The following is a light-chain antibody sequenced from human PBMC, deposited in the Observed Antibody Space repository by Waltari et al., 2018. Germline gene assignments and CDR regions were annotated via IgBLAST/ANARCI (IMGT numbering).Light chain of an antibody. CDR1: QSVTSNY. Sequence: EIVLTQSPGTLSLSPGERATLSCRASQSVTSNYLSWYQKKPGQAPRLLIYGASNRASGIPDRFSGSGSGTEFTLSISRLEPEDFAVYYCQQYGTLPPWTFGQGTRVEIK. V-gene: IGKV3-20*01. CDR3: QQYGTLPPWT. CDR2: GAS. J-gene: IGKJ1*01.